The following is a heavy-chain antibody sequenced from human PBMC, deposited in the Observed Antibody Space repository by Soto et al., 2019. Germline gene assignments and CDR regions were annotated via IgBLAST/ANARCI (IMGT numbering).Heavy chain of an antibody. CDR3: ARAAAAGRSFDY. CDR2: INHSGST. D-gene: IGHD6-13*01. V-gene: IGHV4-34*01. J-gene: IGHJ4*02. CDR1: GGSFSGYY. Sequence: QVQLQQWGAGLLKPSETLSLTCAVYGGSFSGYYWSWIRQLPGKGLEWIGEINHSGSTNYNPSLKSRVTISVDTSKNQFSLKLSSVTAADTAVYYCARAAAAGRSFDYWGQGTLVTVSS.